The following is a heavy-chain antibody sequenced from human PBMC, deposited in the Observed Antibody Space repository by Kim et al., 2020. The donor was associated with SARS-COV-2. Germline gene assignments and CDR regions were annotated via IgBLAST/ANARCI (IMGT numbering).Heavy chain of an antibody. V-gene: IGHV4-39*07. Sequence: KSRVTRSVDTSKNQFSLKLSSVTAADTAVYYCARGGWIDIAAAGDNWFDPWGQGTLVTVSS. CDR3: ARGGWIDIAAAGDNWFDP. D-gene: IGHD6-13*01. J-gene: IGHJ5*02.